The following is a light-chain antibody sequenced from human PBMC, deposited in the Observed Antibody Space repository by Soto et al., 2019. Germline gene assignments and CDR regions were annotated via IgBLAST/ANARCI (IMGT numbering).Light chain of an antibody. Sequence: DIQFTQSPSFLSASVGDRVTVTCRASQGISSYLAWYQKKPGKAPNLLIYDAATLQSGVPSRFSGSGSGTEFTLTISSLQPQDVAKYDHQQLSTYPLTIGGGTKVEIK. CDR2: DAA. J-gene: IGKJ4*01. CDR1: QGISSY. V-gene: IGKV1-9*01. CDR3: QQLSTYPLT.